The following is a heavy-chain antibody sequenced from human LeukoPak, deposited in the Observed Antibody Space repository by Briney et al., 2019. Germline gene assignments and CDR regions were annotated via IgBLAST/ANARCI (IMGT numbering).Heavy chain of an antibody. CDR3: ASTTYCYDSSGYYFDY. V-gene: IGHV4-59*01. Sequence: PSETLSLTCTVSGGSISSYYWSWLRQPPGKGLECIGYIYYSGSTNYNPSLKSRVTISVDTSKNQFSLKLSSVTAADSAVYYFASTTYCYDSSGYYFDYWGQGTLVTVSS. D-gene: IGHD3-22*01. CDR2: IYYSGST. J-gene: IGHJ4*02. CDR1: GGSISSYY.